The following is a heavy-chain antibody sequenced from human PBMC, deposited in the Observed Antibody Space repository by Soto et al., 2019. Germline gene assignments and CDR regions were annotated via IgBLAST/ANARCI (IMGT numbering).Heavy chain of an antibody. CDR2: INHSGST. Sequence: QVQLQQWGAGLLKPSETLSLTCAVYGGSFSGYYWTWIRQPPGTGLEWIGEINHSGSTNYNPSLKSRGAISVSPSQNPFSLKPASVPAADTAVYYWARDPITGLCDYRGQGTLVSVSS. D-gene: IGHD3-10*01. V-gene: IGHV4-34*01. CDR1: GGSFSGYY. J-gene: IGHJ4*02. CDR3: ARDPITGLCDY.